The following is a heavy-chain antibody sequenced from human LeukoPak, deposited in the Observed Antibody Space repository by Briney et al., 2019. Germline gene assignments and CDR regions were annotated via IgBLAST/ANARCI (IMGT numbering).Heavy chain of an antibody. CDR2: VHKSGRT. V-gene: IGHV4-4*02. CDR3: ARHDSYSGSCLDY. CDR1: TVSGSSGNF. J-gene: IGHJ4*02. Sequence: SETLSLTCALSTVSGSSGNFWSWVRQPPGEGLEWIGEVHKSGRTNYNPSLKTRVTISIDASKNQFSLSLTSVTAADTAVYHCARHDSYSGSCLDYWGQGTLVTVSS. D-gene: IGHD1-26*01.